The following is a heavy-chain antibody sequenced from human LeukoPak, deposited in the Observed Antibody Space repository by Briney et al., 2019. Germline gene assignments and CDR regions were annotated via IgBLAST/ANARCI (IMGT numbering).Heavy chain of an antibody. Sequence: PGGSLRLSCAASGFTFSNYYMNWVRQAPGKGLEWISYISSSGNTMYYADSVKGRFTISRDNAKNSLYLQMNSLRAEDTALYYCAKSTTAYCGGDCGFDIWGQGTMVTVSS. V-gene: IGHV3-48*04. CDR3: AKSTTAYCGGDCGFDI. CDR1: GFTFSNYY. D-gene: IGHD2-21*02. J-gene: IGHJ3*02. CDR2: ISSSGNTM.